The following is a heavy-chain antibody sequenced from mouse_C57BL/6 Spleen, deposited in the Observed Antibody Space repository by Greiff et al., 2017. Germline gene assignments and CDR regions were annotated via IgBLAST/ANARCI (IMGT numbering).Heavy chain of an antibody. CDR1: GYAFSSSW. J-gene: IGHJ3*01. D-gene: IGHD1-1*01. Sequence: VKLQESGPELVKPGASVKISCKASGYAFSSSWMNWVKQRPGKGLEWIGRIYPGDGDTNYNGKFKGKATLTANKSSSTAYMQLSSLRSEDSAVYFCARGDYYGFAYWGQGTLVTVSA. V-gene: IGHV1-82*01. CDR2: IYPGDGDT. CDR3: ARGDYYGFAY.